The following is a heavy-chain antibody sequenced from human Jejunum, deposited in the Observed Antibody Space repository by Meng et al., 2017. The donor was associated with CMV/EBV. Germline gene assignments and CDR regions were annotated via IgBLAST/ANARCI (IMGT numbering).Heavy chain of an antibody. CDR2: INPDGTTT. Sequence: CAASGFTFEIYGMHWVRQAPGKGLVWVSRINPDGTTTNYADSVKGRFTISRDNAKNTLYLQMSGLRVEDTAVYYCARDWSGYIDYWGQGNLVTVSS. J-gene: IGHJ4*02. CDR1: GFTFEIYG. V-gene: IGHV3-74*01. CDR3: ARDWSGYIDY. D-gene: IGHD3-3*01.